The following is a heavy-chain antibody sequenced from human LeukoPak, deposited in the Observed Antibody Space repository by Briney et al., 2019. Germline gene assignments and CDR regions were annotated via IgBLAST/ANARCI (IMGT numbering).Heavy chain of an antibody. CDR3: ARKSGDPFDY. Sequence: GGSLRLSCAASGFPFRTYWMSWVRQAPGKGLEWVANINEDGSEKYYVDSVEGRFTISRDNAGNSLFVQMNSLRVEDTAVYYCARKSGDPFDYWGQGTLVTVSS. CDR2: INEDGSEK. CDR1: GFPFRTYW. J-gene: IGHJ4*02. D-gene: IGHD4-17*01. V-gene: IGHV3-7*01.